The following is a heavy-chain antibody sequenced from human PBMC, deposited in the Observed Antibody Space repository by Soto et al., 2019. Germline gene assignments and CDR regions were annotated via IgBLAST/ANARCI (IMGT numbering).Heavy chain of an antibody. Sequence: SETLSLTCAVSSGSISSGGYSWSWIRQPPGKGLEWIGYIYHSGSTYYNPSLKSRVTITRDTSASTAYMELSSLRSEDTAMYYCTRSAVRPSGGLIGPFDYWGQGTLVTVSS. D-gene: IGHD3-16*02. J-gene: IGHJ4*02. CDR2: IYHSGST. CDR1: SGSISSGGYS. CDR3: TRSAVRPSGGLIGPFDY. V-gene: IGHV4-30-2*02.